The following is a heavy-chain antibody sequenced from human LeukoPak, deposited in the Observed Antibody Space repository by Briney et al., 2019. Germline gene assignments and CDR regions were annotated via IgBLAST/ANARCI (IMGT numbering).Heavy chain of an antibody. D-gene: IGHD1-26*01. Sequence: SETLSLTCTVSGGSIRSYYWTWIRQPPGKGLEWIGNIYYSGSTNYNPSPKSRVTISVDTSKNQFSLKLSSVTAADTAVYYCASEISGSYPDYWGQGTLVTVSS. J-gene: IGHJ4*02. CDR2: IYYSGST. CDR1: GGSIRSYY. V-gene: IGHV4-59*01. CDR3: ASEISGSYPDY.